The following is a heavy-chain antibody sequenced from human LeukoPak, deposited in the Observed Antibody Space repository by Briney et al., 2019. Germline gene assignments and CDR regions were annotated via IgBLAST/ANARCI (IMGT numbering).Heavy chain of an antibody. D-gene: IGHD5/OR15-5a*01. CDR3: AREWSTRFDY. CDR2: INPRGGST. V-gene: IGHV1-46*01. J-gene: IGHJ4*02. CDR1: GYTFTSYY. Sequence: ASVKVSCKASGYTFTSYYIHWVRQAPGQGLEWMGIINPRGGSTSYAQKFQGRVTMTRDTSTSTVYMELSSLRSEDTAVYYCAREWSTRFDYWGQGTLVTVSS.